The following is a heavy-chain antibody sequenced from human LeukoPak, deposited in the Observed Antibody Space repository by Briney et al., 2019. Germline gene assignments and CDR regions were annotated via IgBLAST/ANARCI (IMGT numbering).Heavy chain of an antibody. CDR1: GFTFSSYE. D-gene: IGHD3-9*01. CDR2: ISSSGSTI. Sequence: GGSLRLSCAASGFTFSSYEMNWVRQAPGKGLEWVSYISSSGSTIHYADSVKGRFTIARDNAKNSLYLQMNSLRAEDTAVYYCARDRWYYDILTDSDAFDIWGQGTMVTVSS. J-gene: IGHJ3*02. CDR3: ARDRWYYDILTDSDAFDI. V-gene: IGHV3-48*03.